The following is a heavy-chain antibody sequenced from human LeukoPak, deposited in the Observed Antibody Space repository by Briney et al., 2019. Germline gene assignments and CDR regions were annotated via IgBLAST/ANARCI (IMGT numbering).Heavy chain of an antibody. CDR1: GGSISSYY. CDR2: SFYRGST. D-gene: IGHD2-21*01. Sequence: SETLSLTCTVSGGSISSYYWSWIRQPPGKGLEWIGYSFYRGSTTYNPSLKSRVTISIDMSKNQISFKLSSVTAADTAVYYCARGWANDPLFQGGIGFDPWGQGTPVTVSS. V-gene: IGHV4-59*01. CDR3: ARGWANDPLFQGGIGFDP. J-gene: IGHJ5*02.